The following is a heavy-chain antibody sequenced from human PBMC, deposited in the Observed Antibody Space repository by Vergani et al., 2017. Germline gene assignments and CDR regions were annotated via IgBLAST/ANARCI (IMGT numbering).Heavy chain of an antibody. CDR2: INPSGGST. J-gene: IGHJ4*02. CDR3: ARELIVDIVATITGFDY. CDR1: GYTFTSYY. V-gene: IGHV1-46*01. D-gene: IGHD5-12*01. Sequence: QVQLVQSGAEVKKPGASVKVSCKASGYTFTSYYMHWVRQAPGQGLEWMGIINPSGGSTSYAQKFQGRVTMTRATSTSTLYMELSSLRSEDTAVYYCARELIVDIVATITGFDYWGQGTLVTVSS.